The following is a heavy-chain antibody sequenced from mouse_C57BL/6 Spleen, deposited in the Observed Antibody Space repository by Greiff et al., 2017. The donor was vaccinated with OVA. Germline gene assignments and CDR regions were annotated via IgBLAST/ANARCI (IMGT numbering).Heavy chain of an antibody. Sequence: EVMLVESGGGLVKPGGSLKLSCAASGFTFSDYGMHWVRQAPEKGLAWVAYISSGSSTIYYADTVKGRFTISRDNAKNTLFLQMTSLRSEDTAMYYCARPDDGYYGGAMDYWGQGTSVTVSS. J-gene: IGHJ4*01. CDR2: ISSGSSTI. CDR3: ARPDDGYYGGAMDY. V-gene: IGHV5-17*01. CDR1: GFTFSDYG. D-gene: IGHD2-3*01.